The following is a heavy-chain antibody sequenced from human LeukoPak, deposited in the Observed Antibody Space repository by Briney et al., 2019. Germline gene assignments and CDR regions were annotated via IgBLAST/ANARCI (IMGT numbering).Heavy chain of an antibody. Sequence: SETLSLTCTVSGGSISSSSYYWGWIRQPPGKGLEWIGSIYYSGSTYYNPSLKSRVTISVDTSKNQFFLKLSSVTAADTAVYYCACASYDILTGYLGTFDYWGQGALVTVSS. J-gene: IGHJ4*02. CDR2: IYYSGST. CDR1: GGSISSSSYY. V-gene: IGHV4-39*07. D-gene: IGHD3-9*01. CDR3: ACASYDILTGYLGTFDY.